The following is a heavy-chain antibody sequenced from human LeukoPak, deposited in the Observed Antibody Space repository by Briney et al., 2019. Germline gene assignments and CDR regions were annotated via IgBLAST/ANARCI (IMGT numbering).Heavy chain of an antibody. J-gene: IGHJ4*02. D-gene: IGHD2-15*01. CDR2: INPNGGST. Sequence: ASVKVSCKASGYTFASNWMHWVRQAPVQGLEWMGIINPNGGSTNYAPKFQGRVTMTRDTSTSTVYMELSSLGSDDTAVYYCASLAYCSGGSCYSSDYWGQGTLVTVSS. CDR1: GYTFASNW. V-gene: IGHV1-46*01. CDR3: ASLAYCSGGSCYSSDY.